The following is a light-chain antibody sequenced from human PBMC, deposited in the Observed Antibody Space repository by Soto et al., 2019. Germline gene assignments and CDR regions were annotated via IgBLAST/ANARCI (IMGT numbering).Light chain of an antibody. Sequence: QSVLTQPPSVSAAPGQKVTISCSGSSSNIGSNYVSWYQQLPGTAPKLLIYDNGKRPSGIPDRFSGSKSGTSATLGITGLQTGDEADYYCGTWDSSLSADWVFGGGTKVTVL. CDR1: SSNIGSNY. J-gene: IGLJ3*02. V-gene: IGLV1-51*01. CDR3: GTWDSSLSADWV. CDR2: DNG.